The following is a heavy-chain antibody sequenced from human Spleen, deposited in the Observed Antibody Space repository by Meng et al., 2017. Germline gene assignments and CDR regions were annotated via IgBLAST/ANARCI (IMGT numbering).Heavy chain of an antibody. J-gene: IGHJ4*02. Sequence: GGSLRLSCAASGFTFSSYSMNWVRQAPGKGLEWVSSISSSSSYIYYADSVKGRFTISRDNAKNTLYLQMNSLRDEDTAVYYCARAEWGGIAVAVYYFDYWGQGTLVTVSS. CDR2: ISSSSSYI. V-gene: IGHV3-21*01. D-gene: IGHD6-19*01. CDR1: GFTFSSYS. CDR3: ARAEWGGIAVAVYYFDY.